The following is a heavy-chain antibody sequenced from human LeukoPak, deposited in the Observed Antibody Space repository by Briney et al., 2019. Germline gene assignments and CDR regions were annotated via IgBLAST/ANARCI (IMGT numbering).Heavy chain of an antibody. D-gene: IGHD2-2*01. J-gene: IGHJ5*02. CDR3: ARDNPQYCSRTTCYGGGYFDP. CDR1: GDSISSYY. V-gene: IGHV4-59*01. CDR2: TYYSGST. Sequence: PSETLSLTCTVSGDSISSYYWSWIRQPPGKGLEWIGYTYYSGSTNYNPSLESRVTISVDTSKNQFSLKLSSAAAADTAVYYCARDNPQYCSRTTCYGGGYFDPWGQGTLVTVSS.